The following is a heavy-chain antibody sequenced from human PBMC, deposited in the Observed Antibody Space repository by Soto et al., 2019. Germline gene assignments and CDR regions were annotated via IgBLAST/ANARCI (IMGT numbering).Heavy chain of an antibody. D-gene: IGHD5-12*01. V-gene: IGHV4-59*01. J-gene: IGHJ4*02. Sequence: PSDTLSLTCTVSGCSISSYYWSWIRQPPGKGLEWIGYIYYSGSTNYNPSLKSRVTISVDTSKNQFSLKLSSVTAADTAVYYCARGGYSGYDGYFDYWGQGTLVTVSS. CDR1: GCSISSYY. CDR3: ARGGYSGYDGYFDY. CDR2: IYYSGST.